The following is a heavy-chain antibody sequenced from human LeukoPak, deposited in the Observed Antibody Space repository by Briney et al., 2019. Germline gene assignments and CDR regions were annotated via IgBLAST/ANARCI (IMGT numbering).Heavy chain of an antibody. D-gene: IGHD6-19*01. Sequence: GGSLRLSCAASGLTFSNYGMHWVRQAPGKGLEWVSFMSSSGNTIYYADSVKGRFTISRDNARNSLYLQMNSLRDEDTAVYYCATRRGGSGAYWGQGALVTVSS. CDR3: ATRRGGSGAY. CDR1: GLTFSNYG. CDR2: MSSSGNTI. J-gene: IGHJ4*02. V-gene: IGHV3-48*02.